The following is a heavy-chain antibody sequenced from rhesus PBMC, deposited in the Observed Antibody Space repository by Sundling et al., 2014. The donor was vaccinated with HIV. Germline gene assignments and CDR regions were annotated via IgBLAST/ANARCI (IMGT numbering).Heavy chain of an antibody. D-gene: IGHD4-29*01. CDR1: GFSINTTGTG. J-gene: IGHJ4*01. Sequence: QVTLKESGPALVKPTQTLTLTCTFSGFSINTTGTGMGWIRQPPGKTLEWLAHIYWDDDKRYSPSLKNRLTISKDTSKNQVVLTMTNMDPVDTATYYCARRGVAAPDFWGQGVLVTVSS. CDR2: IYWDDDK. V-gene: IGHV2-152*01. CDR3: ARRGVAAPDF.